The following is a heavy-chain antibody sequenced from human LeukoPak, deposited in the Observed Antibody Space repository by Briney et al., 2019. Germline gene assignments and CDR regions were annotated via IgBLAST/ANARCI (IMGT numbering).Heavy chain of an antibody. J-gene: IGHJ4*02. CDR1: GFTFSSYE. V-gene: IGHV3-48*03. CDR2: ISSSGSTI. CDR3: ARGGGYCSSTSCYGRDFDY. D-gene: IGHD2-2*03. Sequence: PGGSLRLSCAASGFTFSSYEMNWVRQAPGKGLEWVSYISSSGSTIYYADSVKGRFTISRDNAKNSLYLQMNSLRAEDTAVYYCARGGGYCSSTSCYGRDFDYWGQGTPVTVSS.